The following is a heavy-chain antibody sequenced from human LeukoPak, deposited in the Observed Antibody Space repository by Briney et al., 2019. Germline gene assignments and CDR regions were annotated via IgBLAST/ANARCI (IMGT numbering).Heavy chain of an antibody. J-gene: IGHJ4*02. CDR3: ARGGSTVIPANY. CDR1: GGSISSSSYY. Sequence: SETLSLTCTVSGGSISSSSYYWGWIRQPPGKGLEWIGSIYYSGSTYYNPSLKSRVTISVDTSKNQFSLKLSSVTAADTAVYYCARGGSTVIPANYWGQGTLVTVSS. V-gene: IGHV4-39*07. D-gene: IGHD3-16*01. CDR2: IYYSGST.